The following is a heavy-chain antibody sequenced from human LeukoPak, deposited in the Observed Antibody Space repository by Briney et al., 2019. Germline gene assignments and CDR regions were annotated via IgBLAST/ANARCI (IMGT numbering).Heavy chain of an antibody. CDR2: IYYSGST. CDR3: ARSGIRGVVLNWFDP. D-gene: IGHD3-10*01. Sequence: PSETLSLTCAVYGGSFSGYYWSWIRQPPGKGLEWIGYIYYSGSTNYNPSLKSRVTISVDTSKNQFSLKLSSVTAADTAVYYCARSGIRGVVLNWFDPWGQGTLVTVSS. CDR1: GGSFSGYY. J-gene: IGHJ5*02. V-gene: IGHV4-59*01.